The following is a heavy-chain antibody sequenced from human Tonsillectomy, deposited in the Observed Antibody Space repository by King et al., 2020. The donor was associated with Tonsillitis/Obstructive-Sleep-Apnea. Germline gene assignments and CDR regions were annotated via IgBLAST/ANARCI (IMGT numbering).Heavy chain of an antibody. V-gene: IGHV4-31*03. J-gene: IGHJ4*02. Sequence: QLQESGPGLVKPSQTLSLTCTVSGGSISSGGYYWSWIRQHPGKGLEWIGYIYNRGSTYYNPSLKSRVTISVDTSKNQFSLKLSSVTAADTAVYYCARGVHDRSGYYVPVEYWGQGTLVTVSS. CDR3: ARGVHDRSGYYVPVEY. CDR2: IYNRGST. CDR1: GGSISSGGYY. D-gene: IGHD3-22*01.